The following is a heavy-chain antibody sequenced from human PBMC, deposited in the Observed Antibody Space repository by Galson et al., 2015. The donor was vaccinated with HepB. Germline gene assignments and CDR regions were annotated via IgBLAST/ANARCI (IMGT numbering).Heavy chain of an antibody. CDR3: ARDKLVAAAPLVC. CDR2: IWSDGTNK. V-gene: IGHV3-33*01. CDR1: GFTFSNYG. D-gene: IGHD6-13*01. Sequence: SLRLSCAASGFTFSNYGMQWVRQAPGKGLEWVALIWSDGTNKYYADSVKGRFTISRDNNKNTLYLQMDSLRGEDTAVYYCARDKLVAAAPLVCWGQGTLVPVSS. J-gene: IGHJ4*02.